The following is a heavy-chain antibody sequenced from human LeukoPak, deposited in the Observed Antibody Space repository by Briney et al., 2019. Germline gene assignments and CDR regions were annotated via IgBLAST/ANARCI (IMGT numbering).Heavy chain of an antibody. CDR3: ARQYNWNPHY. D-gene: IGHD1-20*01. Sequence: PSETLSLTCTISGGSISSSSYYWGWIRQPPGRGLEWIGSIYYSGSTYYNPSLKSRVTISVDTSKNQFSLKLSSVTAADTAVYYCARQYNWNPHYWGQGTLVTVSS. V-gene: IGHV4-39*01. CDR1: GGSISSSSYY. CDR2: IYYSGST. J-gene: IGHJ4*02.